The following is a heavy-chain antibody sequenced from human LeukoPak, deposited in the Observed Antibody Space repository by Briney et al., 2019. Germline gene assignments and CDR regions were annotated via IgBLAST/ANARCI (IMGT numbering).Heavy chain of an antibody. J-gene: IGHJ4*02. Sequence: SLRLSCAASGFTFDDYAMVWVRQPPGKGLEWVSGINWNSADVAYADSVKGRFTISRENTKNLLYLEMNSLRAEDTAMYFCVRDVGAVRGEVYFDYWGQGTLVTVSS. CDR2: INWNSADV. CDR3: VRDVGAVRGEVYFDY. D-gene: IGHD3-10*01. CDR1: GFTFDDYA. V-gene: IGHV3-9*01.